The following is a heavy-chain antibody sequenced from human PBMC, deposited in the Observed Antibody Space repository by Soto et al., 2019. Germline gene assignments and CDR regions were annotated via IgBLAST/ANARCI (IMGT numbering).Heavy chain of an antibody. J-gene: IGHJ6*03. CDR2: IWYDGSNK. V-gene: IGHV3-33*01. CDR1: GFTFSSYG. Sequence: GGSLRLSCAASGFTFSSYGMHWVRQAPGKGLEWVAVIWYDGSNKYYADSVKGRFTISRDNSKNTLYLQMNSLRAEDTAVYYCARDPLQTGDYGDYYRYYYYYMDVWGKGTTVTVSS. D-gene: IGHD4-17*01. CDR3: ARDPLQTGDYGDYYRYYYYYMDV.